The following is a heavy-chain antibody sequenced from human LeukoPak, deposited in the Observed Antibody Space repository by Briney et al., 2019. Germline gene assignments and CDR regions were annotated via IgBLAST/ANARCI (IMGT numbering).Heavy chain of an antibody. CDR2: IYTSGST. Sequence: PSETLSLTCTVSGGSISSGSYYWSWIRQPAGKGLEWIGRIYTSGSTNYNPSLKSRVTISVDTSKNQFSLKLSSVTAADTAVYYCARTADVAGTPSVQHWGQGTLVTVSS. J-gene: IGHJ1*01. V-gene: IGHV4-61*02. CDR3: ARTADVAGTPSVQH. D-gene: IGHD6-19*01. CDR1: GGSISSGSYY.